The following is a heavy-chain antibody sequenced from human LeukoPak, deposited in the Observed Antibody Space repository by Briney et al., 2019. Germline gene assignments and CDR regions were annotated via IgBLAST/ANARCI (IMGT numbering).Heavy chain of an antibody. CDR3: AKDIDY. J-gene: IGHJ4*02. CDR1: GFTFSSYG. CDR2: IRYGGSNK. Sequence: PGGSLRLSCAASGFTFSSYGMHWVRQAPGKGLEWVAFIRYGGSNKYYADSVKGRFTISRDNSKNTLYLQMNSLRAEDTAVYYCAKDIDYWGQGTLATVSS. V-gene: IGHV3-30*02.